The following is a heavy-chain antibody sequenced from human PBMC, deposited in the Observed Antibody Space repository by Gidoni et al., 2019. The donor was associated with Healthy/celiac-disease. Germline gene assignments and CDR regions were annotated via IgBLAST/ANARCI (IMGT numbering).Heavy chain of an antibody. J-gene: IGHJ3*02. V-gene: IGHV3-30-3*01. CDR3: ARDGVLWFREPIDDAFDI. D-gene: IGHD3-10*01. CDR1: GFTFSSYA. CDR2: ISYDGSNK. Sequence: QVQLVEAGGGVVQPGRSLRLSCAASGFTFSSYAMHWVRQAPGKGLEWVAVISYDGSNKYYADSVKGRFTISRDNSKNTLYLQMNSLRAEDTAVYYCARDGVLWFREPIDDAFDIWGQGTMVTVSS.